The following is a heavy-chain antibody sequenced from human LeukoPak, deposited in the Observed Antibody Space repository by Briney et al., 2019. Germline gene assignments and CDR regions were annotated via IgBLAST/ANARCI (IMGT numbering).Heavy chain of an antibody. CDR2: LNPNSGNT. CDR3: ARVVTYYDSSGYNY. Sequence: GASVKVSCKASGYTFTSYDINWVRQATGQGLEWVGWLNPNSGNTGYAQKFQGRVPMTRNTSISTAYMKLSSLRSEDTAVYYCARVVTYYDSSGYNYWGQGTLVTVSS. J-gene: IGHJ4*02. V-gene: IGHV1-8*01. D-gene: IGHD3-22*01. CDR1: GYTFTSYD.